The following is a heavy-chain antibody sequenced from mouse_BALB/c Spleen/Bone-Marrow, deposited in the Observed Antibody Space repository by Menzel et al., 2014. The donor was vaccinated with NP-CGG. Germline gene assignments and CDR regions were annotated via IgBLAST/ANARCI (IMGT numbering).Heavy chain of an antibody. CDR3: VGSTFAHVIDS. V-gene: IGHV1-4*01. CDR1: GYTFTSYT. CDR2: ITPNSDHT. J-gene: IGHJ4*01. Sequence: VQLQQSGAELARPGASVKMSCKASGYTFTSYTMHWVKQRPGQGLEWIGYITPNSDHTNYNQKFKDRATLTADKSSSTAYIQLSSLASDDSSNYYSVGSTFAHVIDSWGQGTSLTVSS. D-gene: IGHD4-1*02.